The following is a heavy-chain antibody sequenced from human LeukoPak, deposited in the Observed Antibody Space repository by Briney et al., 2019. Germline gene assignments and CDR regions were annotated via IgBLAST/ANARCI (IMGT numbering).Heavy chain of an antibody. J-gene: IGHJ4*02. CDR3: ATLRRSGWYIGD. CDR2: FTPYSGGT. V-gene: IGHV1-2*02. CDR1: GYTFSDYY. Sequence: GASVKVSCKSSGYTFSDYYMHWVRQAPGQGLEWMGCFTPYSGGTNYAEKFQGRVTMTRDTSITTAYMELSSLRSDDTAMYYCATLRRSGWYIGDWGQGTLVTVSS. D-gene: IGHD6-19*01.